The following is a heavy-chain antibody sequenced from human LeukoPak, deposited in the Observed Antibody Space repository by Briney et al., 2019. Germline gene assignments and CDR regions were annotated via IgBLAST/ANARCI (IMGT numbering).Heavy chain of an antibody. CDR3: ARGRGSSTRYLEYFDY. D-gene: IGHD2-2*01. CDR1: GGSITSSSYY. Sequence: KPSETLSLTCTVPGGSITSSSYYWGWIRQPPGKGLEWIGCIVYSGSTYYNPSLKSRVIISVDPSKNPFSLLLSSVTAADTAVHYCARGRGSSTRYLEYFDYWGQGTLVTVSS. CDR2: IVYSGST. V-gene: IGHV4-39*02. J-gene: IGHJ4*02.